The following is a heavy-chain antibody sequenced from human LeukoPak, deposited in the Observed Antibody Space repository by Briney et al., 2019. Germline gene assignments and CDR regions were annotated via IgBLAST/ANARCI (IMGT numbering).Heavy chain of an antibody. J-gene: IGHJ3*02. D-gene: IGHD3-3*01. V-gene: IGHV3-30*04. CDR2: ISFGGTNK. CDR3: AREGGAYYDFWSGYSTDAFDI. CDR1: GFTFSNFP. Sequence: GGSLRLSCAASGFTFSNFPMHWVRQAPGKGLQWVAVISFGGTNKYYTDSVKGRFTISRDNSKNTLYLQMNSLRAEDTAVYYCAREGGAYYDFWSGYSTDAFDIWGQGTMVTVSS.